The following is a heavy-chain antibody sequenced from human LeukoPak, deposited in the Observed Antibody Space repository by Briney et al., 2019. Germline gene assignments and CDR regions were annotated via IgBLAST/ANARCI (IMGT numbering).Heavy chain of an antibody. D-gene: IGHD2-15*01. CDR3: ARDRYCSGGSCSHFDY. J-gene: IGHJ4*02. CDR2: ISAYNGNT. CDR1: GYTFTSYG. V-gene: IGHV1-18*01. Sequence: ASVKVSCKASGYTFTSYGISWVRQAPGQGLEWMGWISAYNGNTNYAQKLQGRVTMTTDTSTSTAYMELSSLRSEDTAVYYCARDRYCSGGSCSHFDYWGQGTLVTVSS.